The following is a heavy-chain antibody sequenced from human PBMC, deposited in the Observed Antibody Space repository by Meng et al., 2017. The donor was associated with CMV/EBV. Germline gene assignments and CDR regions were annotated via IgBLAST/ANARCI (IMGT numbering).Heavy chain of an antibody. CDR2: ISYDGSNK. V-gene: IGHV3-30-3*01. Sequence: GGSLRLSCAASGFTFSSYAMHWVRQAPGKGLEWVAVISYDGSNKYYADSVKGRFTISRDNSKNTLYLQMNSLRAEDTAVYYCASPADAFDIWGQGTTVTVSS. J-gene: IGHJ3*02. CDR3: ASPADAFDI. CDR1: GFTFSSYA.